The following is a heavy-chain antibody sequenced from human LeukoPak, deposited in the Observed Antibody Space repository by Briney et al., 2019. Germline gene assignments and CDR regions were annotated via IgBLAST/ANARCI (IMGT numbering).Heavy chain of an antibody. J-gene: IGHJ4*02. Sequence: PSETLSLTCTVSGGSISSYYWGWIRQPPGKGLEWIGSIYYSGSTNYNTSLKSRVTVSVNTSKNQFSLKLSSVTAADTAVYYCARAGGWYFDYWGQGTLVTVSS. CDR2: IYYSGST. V-gene: IGHV4-39*07. CDR3: ARAGGWYFDY. CDR1: GGSISSYY. D-gene: IGHD6-19*01.